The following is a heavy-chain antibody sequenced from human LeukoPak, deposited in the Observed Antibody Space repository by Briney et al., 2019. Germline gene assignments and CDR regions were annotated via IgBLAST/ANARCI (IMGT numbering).Heavy chain of an antibody. CDR1: GFIFSNYG. D-gene: IGHD6-19*01. CDR3: ARILSSAWGELGY. J-gene: IGHJ4*02. Sequence: QTGGSLRLSCAASGFIFSNYGMHWVRQTPGMGLEWVTFIKSDGSEKDYADSVKGRFTISRDNSKNTLYLQMNSLRAEDTAVYYCARILSSAWGELGYWGQGTLVTVSS. V-gene: IGHV3-30*02. CDR2: IKSDGSEK.